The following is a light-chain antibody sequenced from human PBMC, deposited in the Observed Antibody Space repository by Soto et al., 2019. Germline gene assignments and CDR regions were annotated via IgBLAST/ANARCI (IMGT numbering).Light chain of an antibody. CDR1: QSVSRW. J-gene: IGKJ1*01. V-gene: IGKV1-5*03. CDR3: QQYDVYSPWM. Sequence: DIQMTQSPSTLSASLGDRVTITCRASQSVSRWLAWYKQKPGEAPKLLIYKASNLESGVSSRFSGSGSGTEFTLTISSLQPDDSATYYCQQYDVYSPWMFGQGTKVDIK. CDR2: KAS.